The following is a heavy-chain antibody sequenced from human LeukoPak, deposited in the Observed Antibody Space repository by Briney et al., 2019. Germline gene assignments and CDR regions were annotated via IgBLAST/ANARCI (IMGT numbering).Heavy chain of an antibody. V-gene: IGHV3-30*18. CDR3: AKDRVWGAGNYYFYYGMDV. Sequence: TGRSLRLSCAASGFIFSSYGMHWVRQAPGKGLEWVAIISYDGDNKDYADSVKGRFTISRDNSKSTLYLQMNSLRAEDTAVYYCAKDRVWGAGNYYFYYGMDVWGQGTTVTVSS. J-gene: IGHJ6*02. D-gene: IGHD3-16*01. CDR2: ISYDGDNK. CDR1: GFIFSSYG.